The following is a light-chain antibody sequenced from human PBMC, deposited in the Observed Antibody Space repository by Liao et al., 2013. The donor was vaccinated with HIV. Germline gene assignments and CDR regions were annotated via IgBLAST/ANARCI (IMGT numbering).Light chain of an antibody. J-gene: IGLJ1*01. V-gene: IGLV3-21*01. CDR2: YDS. CDR3: QVWDSSSDHPGV. Sequence: SYVLTQPPSVSVAPGKTARITCGGNNIGSKSVHWYQQKPGQAPVLVIYYDSDRPSGIPERFSGSNSGNTATLTISRVEAGDEADYYCQVWDSSSDHPGVFGTGTEGHRP. CDR1: NIGSKS.